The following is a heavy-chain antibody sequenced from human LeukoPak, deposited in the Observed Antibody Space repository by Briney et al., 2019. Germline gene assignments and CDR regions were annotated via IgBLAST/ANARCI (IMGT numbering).Heavy chain of an antibody. CDR1: GYTFTDYY. D-gene: IGHD2-15*01. CDR3: ARERNGLLSKDLDY. J-gene: IGHJ4*02. CDR2: INPRDGGT. V-gene: IGHV1-2*02. Sequence: GASVKVSCKGSGYTFTDYYLHWVRQAPGQGLEWVGYINPRDGGTSSPPNFRGRVTMTTDASSSTVYMELSRLTSDDTAIYYCARERNGLLSKDLDYWGQGTLVTVSS.